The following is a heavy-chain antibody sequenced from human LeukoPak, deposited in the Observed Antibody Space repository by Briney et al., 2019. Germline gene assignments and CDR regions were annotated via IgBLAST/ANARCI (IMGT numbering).Heavy chain of an antibody. CDR2: INHSGST. Sequence: SETLSLTCAVYGGSSSGYYWSWIRQPPGKGLEWIGEINHSGSTNYNPSLKSRVTISVDTSKNQFSLKLSSVTAADTAVYYCARRITMVRGVGYYYGMDVWGKGTTVTVSS. V-gene: IGHV4-34*01. CDR1: GGSSSGYY. J-gene: IGHJ6*04. D-gene: IGHD3-10*01. CDR3: ARRITMVRGVGYYYGMDV.